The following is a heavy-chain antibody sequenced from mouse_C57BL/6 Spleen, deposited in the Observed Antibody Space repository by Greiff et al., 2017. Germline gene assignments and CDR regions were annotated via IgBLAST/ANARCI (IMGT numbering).Heavy chain of an antibody. V-gene: IGHV3-6*01. CDR2: ISYDGSN. CDR3: ARDYDALDY. D-gene: IGHD1-1*02. CDR1: GYSITSCYY. J-gene: IGHJ4*01. Sequence: VQLKESGPGLVKPSQSLSLTCSATGYSITSCYYWNWIRQSPGNKLEWMGYISYDGSNNYNPTLKNPISITHDTSKNQFYLKLNSVTTEDTAIYYCARDYDALDYWGQGTSVTVSS.